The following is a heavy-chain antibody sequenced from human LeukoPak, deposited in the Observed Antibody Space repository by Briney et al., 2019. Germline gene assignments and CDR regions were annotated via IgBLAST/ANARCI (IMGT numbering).Heavy chain of an antibody. CDR1: GFTFSSYW. V-gene: IGHV3-74*01. J-gene: IGHJ6*04. CDR3: ARRRQLVQNFAYYYYYGMDV. Sequence: GGSLRLSCAASGFTFSSYWMHWVRQAPGKGLVWVSRINSDGSSTSYADSVKGRFTISRDNAKNTLYLQMNSLRAEDTAVYHCARRRQLVQNFAYYYYYGMDVWGKGTTVTVSS. D-gene: IGHD6-13*01. CDR2: INSDGSST.